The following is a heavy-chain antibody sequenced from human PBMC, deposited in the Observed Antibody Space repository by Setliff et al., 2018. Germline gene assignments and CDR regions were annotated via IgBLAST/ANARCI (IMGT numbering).Heavy chain of an antibody. CDR1: GDSITSTNW. CDR2: IYHSGST. CDR3: ARGGYSRGPPVYYFDY. J-gene: IGHJ4*02. Sequence: SETLSLTCAVSGDSITSTNWWSWVRQPPGKGLEWIGEIYHSGSTNYNPSLKSRVTISVDTSKNQFSLKLSSVTAADTAVYYCARGGYSRGPPVYYFDYWGQGTLVTVSS. V-gene: IGHV4-4*02. D-gene: IGHD5-12*01.